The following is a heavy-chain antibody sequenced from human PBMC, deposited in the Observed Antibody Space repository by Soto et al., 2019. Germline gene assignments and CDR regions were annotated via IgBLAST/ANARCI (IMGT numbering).Heavy chain of an antibody. CDR2: INHSGST. Sequence: SETLXLTCAVYGGSFSGYYWSWIRRPPGKGLEWIGEINHSGSTNYNPSLKSRVTISVDTSKNQFSLKLSSVTAADTAVYYCARAQGWDSGYDLYPTYFDYWGQGTLVTVSS. CDR3: ARAQGWDSGYDLYPTYFDY. CDR1: GGSFSGYY. D-gene: IGHD5-12*01. V-gene: IGHV4-34*01. J-gene: IGHJ4*02.